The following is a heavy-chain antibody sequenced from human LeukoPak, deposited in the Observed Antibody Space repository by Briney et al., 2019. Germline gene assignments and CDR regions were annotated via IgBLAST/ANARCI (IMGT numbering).Heavy chain of an antibody. CDR1: GGSFSGYY. CDR2: INHSGST. J-gene: IGHJ6*02. D-gene: IGHD6-13*01. CDR3: ARVNYLSPGIAAAGTGRGMDV. Sequence: SETLSLTCAVYGGSFSGYYWSWIRQPPGKGLEWIGEINHSGSTNYNPSLKSRVTISVDTSKNQFSLKLSSVTAADTAVYYCARVNYLSPGIAAAGTGRGMDVWGQGTTVTVSS. V-gene: IGHV4-34*01.